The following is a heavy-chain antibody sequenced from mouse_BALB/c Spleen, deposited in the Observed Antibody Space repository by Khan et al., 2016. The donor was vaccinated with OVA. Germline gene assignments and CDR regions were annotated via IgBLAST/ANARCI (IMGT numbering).Heavy chain of an antibody. CDR2: INPSTGYT. CDR3: ARRVLRWDFYY. Sequence: QVQLKQSGAELAKPGASVKMSCKASGYTFIHYWILWVKQRPGQGLEWIGYINPSTGYTEYNQNFKDKATLTADKSSSTAYMQLSSLTSEDSAVYYGARRVLRWDFYYWGQGTTLTVSS. J-gene: IGHJ2*01. V-gene: IGHV1-7*01. D-gene: IGHD1-1*01. CDR1: GYTFIHYW.